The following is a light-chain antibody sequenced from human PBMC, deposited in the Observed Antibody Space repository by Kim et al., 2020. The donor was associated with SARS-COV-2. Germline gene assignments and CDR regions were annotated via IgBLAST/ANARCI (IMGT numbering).Light chain of an antibody. CDR1: QSVSSY. CDR3: QQRSNWPPWT. J-gene: IGKJ1*01. V-gene: IGKV3-11*01. CDR2: DAS. Sequence: SPGERANRPGRGSQSVSSYLAWYQQKPGQAPRILIYDASNRATGIPARFSGSGSGTDFTLTISSLEPEDFAVYYWQQRSNWPPWTFGQGTKVDIK.